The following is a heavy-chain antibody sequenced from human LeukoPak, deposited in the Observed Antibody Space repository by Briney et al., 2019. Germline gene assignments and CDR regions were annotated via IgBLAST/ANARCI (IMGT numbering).Heavy chain of an antibody. V-gene: IGHV3-23*01. CDR1: GLTFSGSA. J-gene: IGHJ4*02. CDR2: ISIGGDYT. Sequence: GGSLRLSCAASGLTFSGSAMSWVRQAPGKGLEWVSGISIGGDYTYYADSVKGRFTISRDNSKNTLSLQMSNLRAEDTAIYYCAKLHSATITADFDHWGQGTLVTVSS. CDR3: AKLHSATITADFDH. D-gene: IGHD1-14*01.